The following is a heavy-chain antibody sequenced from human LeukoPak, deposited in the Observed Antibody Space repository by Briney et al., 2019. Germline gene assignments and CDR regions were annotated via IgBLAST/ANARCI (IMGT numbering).Heavy chain of an antibody. CDR2: ISAYNGYT. Sequence: ASVKVPCKASGYTFTSYAISWVRQAPGQGLEWMGWISAYNGYTNYAQNLQGRVTMTTDTSTSTAYMELTSLRSDDTAVYYCARALARDVYNINWFDPWGQGTLVTVSS. CDR3: ARALARDVYNINWFDP. J-gene: IGHJ5*02. V-gene: IGHV1-18*01. D-gene: IGHD5-24*01. CDR1: GYTFTSYA.